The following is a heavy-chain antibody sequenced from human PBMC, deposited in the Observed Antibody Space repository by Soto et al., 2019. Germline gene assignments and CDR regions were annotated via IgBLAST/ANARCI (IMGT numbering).Heavy chain of an antibody. CDR3: AKPHRDVYSTAFFYH. CDR2: ISGSGGGT. D-gene: IGHD4-4*01. V-gene: IGHV3-23*01. Sequence: GGSLRLSGAASEFTFSTYSISWVRQAPWKGLEWVSGISGSGGGTYYADSVKGRFTISRDNSKNTVYLQMNSLRAEDTAVYYCAKPHRDVYSTAFFYHWGQGTLVTFSS. CDR1: EFTFSTYS. J-gene: IGHJ4*02.